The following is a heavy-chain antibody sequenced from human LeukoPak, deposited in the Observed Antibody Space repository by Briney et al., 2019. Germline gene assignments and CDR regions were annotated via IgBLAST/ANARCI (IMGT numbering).Heavy chain of an antibody. D-gene: IGHD3-10*01. J-gene: IGHJ4*02. CDR3: ARSWFGELSHFNY. Sequence: SETLSLTCTVSGGSINSGGYYWRWIRQHPGKGLEWIGHIYYSGYTYYNPSLKSRVTMSVDTSKNQFSLKLSSVTAADTALSYCARSWFGELSHFNYWGQGTLVRVSS. CDR2: IYYSGYT. CDR1: GGSINSGGYY. V-gene: IGHV4-31*03.